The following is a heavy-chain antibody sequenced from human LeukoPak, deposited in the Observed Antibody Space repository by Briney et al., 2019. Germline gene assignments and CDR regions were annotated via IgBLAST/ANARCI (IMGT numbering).Heavy chain of an antibody. CDR3: ARWGSTSCYDY. Sequence: GGSLRLSCAASGFTVSSNYMTWVRQAPGKGLEWVSVVYGGDTTYYADSVKGRFTISRDNSKNTLFLQMGSLRADDMAVYYCARWGSTSCYDYWGQGTLVTVSS. CDR1: GFTVSSNY. J-gene: IGHJ4*02. D-gene: IGHD2-2*01. CDR2: VYGGDTT. V-gene: IGHV3-66*01.